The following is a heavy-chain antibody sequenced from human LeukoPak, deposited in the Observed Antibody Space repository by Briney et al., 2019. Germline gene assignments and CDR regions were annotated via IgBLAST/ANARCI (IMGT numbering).Heavy chain of an antibody. V-gene: IGHV5-51*01. D-gene: IGHD6-19*01. J-gene: IGHJ4*02. CDR1: GYSFTSYW. CDR3: ARRRGAVAPFAY. CDR2: IYPGDSNT. Sequence: GDSLKISCKGSGYSFTSYWIGWVRHMPRKGLEWMGIIYPGDSNTRYSPSFQGQVTISADKSTSTAYLQWSSLKASDTAMYYCARRRGAVAPFAYWGQGTLVTVSS.